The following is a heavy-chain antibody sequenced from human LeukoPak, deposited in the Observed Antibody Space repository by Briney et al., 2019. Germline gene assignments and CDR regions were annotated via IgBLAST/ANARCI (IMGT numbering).Heavy chain of an antibody. CDR3: AKDYVLGDAFDM. V-gene: IGHV3-23*01. CDR1: GFTFSSYW. CDR2: ISGSGGST. Sequence: PGGSLRLSCAAPGFTFSSYWMSWVRQAPGKGLEWVSAISGSGGSTYYADSVKGRFTISRDNSKNTLYLQMNSLRAEDTAVYYCAKDYVLGDAFDMWGQGTMVSVSS. D-gene: IGHD3-16*01. J-gene: IGHJ3*02.